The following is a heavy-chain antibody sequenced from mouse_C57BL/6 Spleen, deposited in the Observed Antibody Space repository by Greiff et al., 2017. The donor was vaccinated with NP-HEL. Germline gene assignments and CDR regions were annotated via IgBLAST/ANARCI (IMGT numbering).Heavy chain of an antibody. V-gene: IGHV1-69*01. Sequence: QVQLQQPGAELVMPGASVKLSCKASGYTFTSYWMHWVKQRPGQGLEWIGEIDPSDSYTNYNQKFKGKSTLTVDKSSSTAYMQLSSLTSEDSAVYYCARNDHEGFAYWGQGTLVTVSA. J-gene: IGHJ3*01. CDR3: ARNDHEGFAY. CDR2: IDPSDSYT. CDR1: GYTFTSYW.